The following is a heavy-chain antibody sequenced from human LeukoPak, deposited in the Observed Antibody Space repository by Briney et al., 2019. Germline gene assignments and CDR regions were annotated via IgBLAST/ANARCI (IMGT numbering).Heavy chain of an antibody. CDR3: ATDTIFGVVAFDI. J-gene: IGHJ3*02. CDR2: IIPILGIA. CDR1: GGTFSSYA. D-gene: IGHD3-3*01. Sequence: ASVKVSCKASGGTFSSYAISWVRQAPGQGLEWMGRIIPILGIANYAQKFQGRVTMTEDTSTDTAYMELSSLRSEDTAVYYCATDTIFGVVAFDIWGQGTMVTVSS. V-gene: IGHV1-69*04.